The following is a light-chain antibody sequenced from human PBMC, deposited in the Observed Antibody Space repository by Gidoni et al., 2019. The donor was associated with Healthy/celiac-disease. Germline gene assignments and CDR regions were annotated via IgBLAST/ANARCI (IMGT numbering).Light chain of an antibody. J-gene: IGLJ3*02. CDR1: SSNIGAGYD. V-gene: IGLV1-40*01. Sequence: QSVLTPPPSVSEAPGQRVTISCTGSSSNIGAGYDVHWYQQLPGTAPKLLIYGNSNRPSGVPDRFSGSKSGTSASLAITGLQAEDEADYYCQSYDSSLSGWVFGGGTKLTVL. CDR2: GNS. CDR3: QSYDSSLSGWV.